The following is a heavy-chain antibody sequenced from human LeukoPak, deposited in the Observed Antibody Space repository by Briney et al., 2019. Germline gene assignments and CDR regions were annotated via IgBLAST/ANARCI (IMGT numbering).Heavy chain of an antibody. J-gene: IGHJ4*02. CDR2: ISGSGGGT. CDR3: AKASGSPYYFDY. V-gene: IGHV3-23*01. D-gene: IGHD3-10*01. CDR1: GFTFSSHA. Sequence: GGSLRLSCAASGFTFSSHAMSWVRQAPGKGLEWVSGISGSGGGTYYADSVKGRFTISRDNSKSTLYLQMNSLRADDTAVYYCAKASGSPYYFDYWGQGTLVTVSS.